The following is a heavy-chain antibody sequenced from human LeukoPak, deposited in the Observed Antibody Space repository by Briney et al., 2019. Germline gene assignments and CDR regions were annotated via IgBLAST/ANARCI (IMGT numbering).Heavy chain of an antibody. CDR2: FYYSGST. CDR1: GGSISSFY. CDR3: ARHRGNDFFLN. J-gene: IGHJ4*02. V-gene: IGHV4-59*08. Sequence: SETLSLTCTVSGGSISSFYWSWIRQPPRKGLEWIGYFYYSGSTNYNPSLKSRVTISVDRSKNQFSLKLSSVTAADTAVYYCARHRGNDFFLNWGQGTLVSVSS. D-gene: IGHD3-3*01.